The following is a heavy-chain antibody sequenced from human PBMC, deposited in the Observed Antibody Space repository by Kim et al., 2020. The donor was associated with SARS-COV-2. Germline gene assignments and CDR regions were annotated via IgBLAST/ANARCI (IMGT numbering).Heavy chain of an antibody. Sequence: GGSLRLSCAASGFTFSNAWMSWVRQAPGKGLEWVGRIKSKTDGGTTDYAAPVKGRFTISRDDSKNTLYLQMNSLKTEDTAVYYCTHHYDFWSGYWGFDYYGMDVWGQGTTVTVSS. J-gene: IGHJ6*02. CDR3: THHYDFWSGYWGFDYYGMDV. CDR2: IKSKTDGGTT. V-gene: IGHV3-15*01. D-gene: IGHD3-3*01. CDR1: GFTFSNAW.